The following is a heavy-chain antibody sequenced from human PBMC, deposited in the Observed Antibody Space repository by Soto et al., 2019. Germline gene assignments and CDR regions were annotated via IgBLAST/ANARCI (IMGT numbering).Heavy chain of an antibody. Sequence: GGSLRLSCTASGFTFDDYAMHWVRQVPGRGLEWVSGITWNSGKIAYADSVKGRFTIARDDDNNSLYLQMNSLRPEDTALYYCVKDSYADFHRVLSTAEYFCESWGNGNMVIVSA. V-gene: IGHV3-9*01. CDR2: ITWNSGKI. J-gene: IGHJ4*01. D-gene: IGHD2-15*01. CDR3: VKDSYADFHRVLSTAEYFCES. CDR1: GFTFDDYA.